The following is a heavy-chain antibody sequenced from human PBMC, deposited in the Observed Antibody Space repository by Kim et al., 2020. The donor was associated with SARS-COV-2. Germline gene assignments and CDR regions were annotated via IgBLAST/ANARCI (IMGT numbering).Heavy chain of an antibody. D-gene: IGHD4-17*01. CDR2: IYHTGST. CDR1: DTSISSYH. V-gene: IGHV4-59*01. Sequence: SETLSLTCTVSDTSISSYHWTWIRQPPGKGLEWIGDIYHTGSTNYNPSLKSRVTISLATSQNQISLKLTSVTAADTAVFYCARGDYSYYHYYGMDVWGQGTTVTVSS. J-gene: IGHJ6*02. CDR3: ARGDYSYYHYYGMDV.